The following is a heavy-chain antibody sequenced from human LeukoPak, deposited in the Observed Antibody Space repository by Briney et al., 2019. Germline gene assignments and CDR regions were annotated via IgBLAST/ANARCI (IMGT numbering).Heavy chain of an antibody. CDR1: GGSISSYY. J-gene: IGHJ4*02. CDR2: IYTSGST. CDR3: ARKAEPHPYYYDSSGSLDY. V-gene: IGHV4-4*07. Sequence: PSETLSLTCTVSGGSISSYYWSWIRQPAGKGLEWIGRIYTSGSTNYNPSLKSRVTMSVDTSKNQFSLKLSSVTAADTAVYYCARKAEPHPYYYDSSGSLDYWGQGTLVTVSS. D-gene: IGHD3-22*01.